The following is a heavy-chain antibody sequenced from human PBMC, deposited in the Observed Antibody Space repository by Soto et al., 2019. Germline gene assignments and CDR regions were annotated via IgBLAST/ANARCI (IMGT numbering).Heavy chain of an antibody. CDR1: GFTLSSYA. Sequence: GGSLRLSCAASGFTLSSYAMSWVRQAPGKGLEWVSAISGSGGSPYYADSVKGRFTISRDNSKNTLYLQMNSLRAEHTAVYYCAKKSCSSTSCYEDYWGQGTLVTVSS. D-gene: IGHD2-2*01. J-gene: IGHJ4*02. CDR3: AKKSCSSTSCYEDY. V-gene: IGHV3-23*01. CDR2: ISGSGGSP.